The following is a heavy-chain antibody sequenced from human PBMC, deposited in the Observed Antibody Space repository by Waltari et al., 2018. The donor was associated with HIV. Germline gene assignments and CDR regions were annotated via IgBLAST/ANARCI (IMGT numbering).Heavy chain of an antibody. J-gene: IGHJ2*01. CDR2: MYHSGST. Sequence: QVQLQESGPGLVKPSETLSLPCTVSGYSISSGYYLGWIRQPPGKGLEWIGSMYHSGSTYYNPSLKSRVTMSVDTSKNQFSLKLSSVTAADTAVYYCARRSGEYWYFDLWGRGTLVTVSS. CDR1: GYSISSGYY. V-gene: IGHV4-38-2*02. CDR3: ARRSGEYWYFDL. D-gene: IGHD7-27*01.